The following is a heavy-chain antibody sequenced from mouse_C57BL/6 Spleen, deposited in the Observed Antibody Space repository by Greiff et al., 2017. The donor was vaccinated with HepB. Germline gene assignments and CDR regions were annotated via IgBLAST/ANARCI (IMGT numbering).Heavy chain of an antibody. CDR3: AFITAVVATGAMDY. J-gene: IGHJ4*01. CDR1: GFNIKNTY. V-gene: IGHV14-3*01. D-gene: IGHD1-1*01. Sequence: VQLKQSVAELVRPGASVKLSCTASGFNIKNTYMHWVKQRPEQGLEWIGRIDPANGNTKYAPKFQGKATITADTSSNTAYRQLSSLTSEDTAIYYCAFITAVVATGAMDYWGQGTSVTVSS. CDR2: IDPANGNT.